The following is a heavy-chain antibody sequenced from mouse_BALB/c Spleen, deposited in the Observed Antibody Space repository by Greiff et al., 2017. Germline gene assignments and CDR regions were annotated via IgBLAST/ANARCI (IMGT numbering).Heavy chain of an antibody. V-gene: IGHV3-2*02. CDR1: GYSITSDYA. Sequence: DVQLQESGPGLVKPSQSLSLTCTVTGYSITSDYAWNWIRQFPGNKLEWMGYISYSGSTSYNPSLKSRISITRDTSKNQFFLQLNSVTTEDTATYYCARFYYYGDWYFDVWGAGTTVTVSS. J-gene: IGHJ1*01. CDR3: ARFYYYGDWYFDV. CDR2: ISYSGST. D-gene: IGHD1-1*01.